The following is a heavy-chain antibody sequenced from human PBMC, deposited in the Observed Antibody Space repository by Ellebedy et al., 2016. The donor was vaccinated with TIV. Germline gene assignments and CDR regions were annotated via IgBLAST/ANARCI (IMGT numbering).Heavy chain of an antibody. CDR2: INSSSSTI. J-gene: IGHJ6*02. D-gene: IGHD2-15*01. CDR3: ARDAGYCSGGSCYSPTYYGMDV. V-gene: IGHV3-48*04. CDR1: GFTFSSYS. Sequence: GESLKISXAASGFTFSSYSMNWVRQAPGKGLEWVSYINSSSSTIYYADSVKGRFTISRDNAKNSLYLQMNSLRAEDTAVYYCARDAGYCSGGSCYSPTYYGMDVWGQGTTVTVSS.